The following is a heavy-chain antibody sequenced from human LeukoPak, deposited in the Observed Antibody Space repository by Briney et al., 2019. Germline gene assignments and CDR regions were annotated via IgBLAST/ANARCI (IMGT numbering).Heavy chain of an antibody. Sequence: GRSLRLSCAASGFTFSSYAMHWVRQAPGKGLEWVAVISYDGSNKYYADSVKGRFTISRDNSKNTLYLQMNSLRAEDTAVYYCAREGITIVRGAYDYWGQGTLVTVSS. CDR3: AREGITIVRGAYDY. J-gene: IGHJ4*02. V-gene: IGHV3-30-3*01. D-gene: IGHD3-10*01. CDR1: GFTFSSYA. CDR2: ISYDGSNK.